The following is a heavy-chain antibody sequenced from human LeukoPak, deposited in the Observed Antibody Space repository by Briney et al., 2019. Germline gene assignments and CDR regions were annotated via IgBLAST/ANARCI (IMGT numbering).Heavy chain of an antibody. V-gene: IGHV1-69*13. CDR3: ARDLNIVVVPAAMAQDAFDI. D-gene: IGHD2-2*01. Sequence: GASVKVSCKASGGTFSSYAISWVRQAPGQGLEWMGGIIPTFGTANYAQKFQGRVTITADESTSTAYMELSSLRSEDTAVYYCARDLNIVVVPAAMAQDAFDIWGQGTMVTVSS. CDR1: GGTFSSYA. CDR2: IIPTFGTA. J-gene: IGHJ3*02.